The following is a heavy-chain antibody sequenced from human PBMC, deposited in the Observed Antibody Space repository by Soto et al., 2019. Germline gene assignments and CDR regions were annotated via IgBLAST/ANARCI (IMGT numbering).Heavy chain of an antibody. V-gene: IGHV6-1*01. Sequence: PSQTHSLTCAISGDSVSSNSAAWNWIRQSPSRGLEWLGRTFYRSTWYNDYAVSVKSRITINPDTSKNQLSLQLNSVTPEDTALYYCARAXSRVATITYFYFYGMDVWGQGTTVTVSS. CDR1: GDSVSSNSAA. CDR2: TFYRSTWYN. CDR3: ARAXSRVATITYFYFYGMDV. D-gene: IGHD5-12*01. J-gene: IGHJ6*02.